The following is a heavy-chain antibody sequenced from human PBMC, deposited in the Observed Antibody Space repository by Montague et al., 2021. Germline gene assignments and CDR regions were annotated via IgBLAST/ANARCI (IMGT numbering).Heavy chain of an antibody. J-gene: IGHJ4*02. V-gene: IGHV2-70*01. CDR2: IEWDDQK. CDR3: ARINKELGSENGQWMDFDH. Sequence: PALVKPTQTLTLTCSLSGFSLSSIGTCVSRIRQPPGKALEWLALIEWDDQKYYTKSLAARLTISRDTSQNQVVLRMTDLDPVDTATYFCARINKELGSENGQWMDFDHWGQGILVTVSS. CDR1: GFSLSSIGTC. D-gene: IGHD6-19*01.